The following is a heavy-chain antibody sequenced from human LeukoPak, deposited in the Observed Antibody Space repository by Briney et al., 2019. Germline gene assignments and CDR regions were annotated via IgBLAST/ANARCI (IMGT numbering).Heavy chain of an antibody. J-gene: IGHJ4*02. V-gene: IGHV1-2*06. CDR2: INPNSGGT. CDR1: GYTFTGYY. CDR3: ARAGKYSSSRSYFDY. Sequence: ASVKVSCKASGYTFTGYYMHWVRQAPGQGFEWMGRINPNSGGTNYAQKVQGRVTMTRDTSISTAYMELSRLRSDDTAVYYCARAGKYSSSRSYFDYWGQGTLVTVSS. D-gene: IGHD6-6*01.